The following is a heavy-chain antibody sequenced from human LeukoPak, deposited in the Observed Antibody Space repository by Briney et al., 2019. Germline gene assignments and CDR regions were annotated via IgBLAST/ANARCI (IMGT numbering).Heavy chain of an antibody. CDR2: IYSGGST. V-gene: IGHV3-53*01. CDR3: ARAEVGKMHHAFDI. J-gene: IGHJ3*02. Sequence: GGSLRLSCAASGLTGSHNYVSWVRQAPGKGLEWVSVIYSGGSTYYADSVKGRFTISRDNSKNTLYLQMNSLRAEDTAVYYCARAEVGKMHHAFDIWGQGTMVTVSS. CDR1: GLTGSHNY.